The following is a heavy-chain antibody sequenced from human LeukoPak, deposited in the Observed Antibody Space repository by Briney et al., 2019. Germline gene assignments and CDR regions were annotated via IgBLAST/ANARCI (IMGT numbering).Heavy chain of an antibody. CDR2: ISDTGKNT. V-gene: IGHV3-23*01. CDR1: GFTFNSYG. CDR3: AKRVPYSSSSVYFDF. D-gene: IGHD6-6*01. J-gene: IGHJ4*02. Sequence: GGSLRLSCAASGFTFNSYGMNWVRQAPGKGLDGVSSISDTGKNTYYADSAKGRFTISRDNSKNTLYLQMNSLRADDTAVYYCAKRVPYSSSSVYFDFWGLGTLVTVSS.